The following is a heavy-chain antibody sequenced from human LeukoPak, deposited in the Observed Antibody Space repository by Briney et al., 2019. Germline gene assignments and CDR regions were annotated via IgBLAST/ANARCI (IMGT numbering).Heavy chain of an antibody. J-gene: IGHJ6*03. CDR1: GYTFTSYG. CDR3: ARDHQWLVRGYYYYYMDV. D-gene: IGHD6-19*01. Sequence: GASVKVSCKASGYTFTSYGISWVRQAPGQGLEWMGWISAYNGNTNYAQKLQGRVTMTTDTSTSTAYMELRSLRSDDTAVYYCARDHQWLVRGYYYYYMDVWGKGTTVTISS. CDR2: ISAYNGNT. V-gene: IGHV1-18*01.